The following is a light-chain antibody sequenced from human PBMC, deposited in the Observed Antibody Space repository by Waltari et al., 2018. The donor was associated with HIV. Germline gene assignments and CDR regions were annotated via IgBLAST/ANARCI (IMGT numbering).Light chain of an antibody. V-gene: IGLV2-8*01. CDR2: EVT. J-gene: IGLJ3*02. Sequence: QSALTQPPSASGSLGQSVTISCTDSSSDIGAYDSVSWFQQHPRSAPKLLLYEVTRRPSTVSERFSGSRSGSTAFLTVAGLQPDDEATYFCSSYGDSLRVLFGGGTNVTVL. CDR1: SSDIGAYDS. CDR3: SSYGDSLRVL.